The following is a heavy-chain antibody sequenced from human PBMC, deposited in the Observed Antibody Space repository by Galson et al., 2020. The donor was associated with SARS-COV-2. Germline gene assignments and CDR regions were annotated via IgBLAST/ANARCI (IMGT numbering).Heavy chain of an antibody. J-gene: IGHJ4*02. CDR2: IYTSGST. CDR1: GGSISSGSYY. CDR3: AYGVVAGTGY. D-gene: IGHD6-19*01. V-gene: IGHV4-61*02. Sequence: SETLSLTCTVSGGSISSGSYYWSWIRQPAGKGLEWIRRIYTSGSTNYNPPLRSRVTISIDTSKNQCPLELTSVTAADTAVYFWAYGVVAGTGYWGQGILVTVSS.